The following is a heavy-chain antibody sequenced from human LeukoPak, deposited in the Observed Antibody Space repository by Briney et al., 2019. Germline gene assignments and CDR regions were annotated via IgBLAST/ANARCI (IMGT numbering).Heavy chain of an antibody. V-gene: IGHV4-34*01. Sequence: SETLSLTCTVSGGSISSYYWSWIRQPPGKGLEWIGEVNHSGSTNYNPSLKSRVAISVDTSKNQFSLKLSSVTAADTAVYYCARTRHYDSSGYYNNWFDPWGQGTLVTVSS. CDR2: VNHSGST. CDR1: GGSISSYY. D-gene: IGHD3-22*01. CDR3: ARTRHYDSSGYYNNWFDP. J-gene: IGHJ5*02.